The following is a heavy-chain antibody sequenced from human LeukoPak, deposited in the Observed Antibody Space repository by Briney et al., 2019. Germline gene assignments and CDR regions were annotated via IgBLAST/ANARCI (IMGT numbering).Heavy chain of an antibody. CDR3: ARGDYRKLIDY. D-gene: IGHD4-11*01. Sequence: SETLSLTCTVSGGSISSYYWSWIRQPPGKGLEWIGYFYHSGSTTYNPSLKSRVTMSVDTSTNQFSLILSSVTAADTAVYYCARGDYRKLIDYWGQGTLVTVSS. CDR1: GGSISSYY. CDR2: FYHSGST. J-gene: IGHJ4*02. V-gene: IGHV4-59*01.